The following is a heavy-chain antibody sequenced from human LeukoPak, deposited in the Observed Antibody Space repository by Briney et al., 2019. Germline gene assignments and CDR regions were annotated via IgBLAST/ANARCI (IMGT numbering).Heavy chain of an antibody. V-gene: IGHV3-21*01. J-gene: IGHJ5*02. CDR1: GFTFSSYS. D-gene: IGHD3-16*01. CDR3: ARGSYDYVWGSSRNWFDP. CDR2: ISSSSSYI. Sequence: GGSLRLSCAASGFTFSSYSMNWARQAPGKGLEWVSSISSSSSYIYYADSEKGRFTLSRDNAKNPLYLQMNSLRAEDTAVYYCARGSYDYVWGSSRNWFDPWGQGTLVTVSS.